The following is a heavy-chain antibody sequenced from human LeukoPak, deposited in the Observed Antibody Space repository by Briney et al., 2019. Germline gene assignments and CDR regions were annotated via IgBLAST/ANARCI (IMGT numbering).Heavy chain of an antibody. V-gene: IGHV3-53*01. CDR2: IYSGGST. Sequence: PGGSLRLSCAVSGLTVSSNCMSWVRQAPGKGLEWVSAIYSGGSTFYADSVKGRFTISRDNSKNTLYLQMNGLRAEDTAVYYCARDPYNSGSSYFDYWGQGTLVTVSS. D-gene: IGHD3-10*01. J-gene: IGHJ4*02. CDR3: ARDPYNSGSSYFDY. CDR1: GLTVSSNC.